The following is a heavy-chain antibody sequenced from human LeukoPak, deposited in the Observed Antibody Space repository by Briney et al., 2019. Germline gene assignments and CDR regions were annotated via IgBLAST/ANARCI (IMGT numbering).Heavy chain of an antibody. CDR1: GGSISSSSLY. CDR2: IYYSGST. J-gene: IGHJ4*02. D-gene: IGHD2-2*01. Sequence: PSETLSLTCTVSGGSISSSSLYWGWIRQPPGKGLEWIGSIYYSGSTYYYPSLKSRVTISVDTSKNQFSLKLSSVTAADTAVYYCARQKNLPAAIDYWGQGTLVTVSS. CDR3: ARQKNLPAAIDY. V-gene: IGHV4-39*01.